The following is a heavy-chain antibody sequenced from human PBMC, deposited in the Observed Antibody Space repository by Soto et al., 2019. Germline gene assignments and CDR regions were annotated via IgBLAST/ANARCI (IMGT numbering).Heavy chain of an antibody. J-gene: IGHJ6*02. D-gene: IGHD3-22*01. CDR3: ASLYYYDSSGYWGYYYYYGMDV. Sequence: PSETLSLTCTVSGGSISSSSYYWGWIRQPPGKGLEWIGSIYYSGSTNYNPSLKSRVTISVDTSKNQFSLKLSSVTAADTAVDYCASLYYYDSSGYWGYYYYYGMDVWGQGTTVTVSS. CDR2: IYYSGST. CDR1: GGSISSSSYY. V-gene: IGHV4-39*01.